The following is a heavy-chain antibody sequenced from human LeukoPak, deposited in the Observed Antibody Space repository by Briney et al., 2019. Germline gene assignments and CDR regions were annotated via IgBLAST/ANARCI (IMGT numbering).Heavy chain of an antibody. CDR3: AKDDLYAGPHTNFDY. CDR1: GFTFSSYE. V-gene: IGHV3-48*03. CDR2: ISSSGSTT. Sequence: GGSLRLSCAASGFTFSSYEMNWVRQAPGKGLEWVSYISSSGSTTYYADSVKGRFTISRDNSKNTLYLQMNSLRAEDTAVYYCAKDDLYAGPHTNFDYWGQGTLVTVSS. J-gene: IGHJ4*02. D-gene: IGHD2-8*01.